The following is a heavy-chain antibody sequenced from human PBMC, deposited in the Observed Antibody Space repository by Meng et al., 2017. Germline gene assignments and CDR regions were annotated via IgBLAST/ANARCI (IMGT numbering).Heavy chain of an antibody. Sequence: GGSLRLSCAASGFTFSSYEMNWVRQAPGKGLEWVSYISSSGSTIYYADSVKGRFTISRDNAKNSLYLQMNSLRAEDTAVYYCARVACSTSCYDDCWGQGTMVTVSA. CDR1: GFTFSSYE. J-gene: IGHJ4*02. CDR2: ISSSGSTI. D-gene: IGHD2-2*01. V-gene: IGHV3-48*03. CDR3: ARVACSTSCYDDC.